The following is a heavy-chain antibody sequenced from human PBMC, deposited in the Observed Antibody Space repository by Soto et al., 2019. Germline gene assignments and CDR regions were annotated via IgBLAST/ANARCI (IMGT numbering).Heavy chain of an antibody. J-gene: IGHJ4*02. CDR1: GASISYGVFS. Sequence: SETLSLTCTVSGASISYGVFSWSWIRHSPGKGLEWIGYISHLESTYFHPSFKSRLTMSIDRTRNQFSLKLSSVTAADMAVYYCARGGGYGSFDYWGQGVLVTVSS. CDR2: ISHLEST. D-gene: IGHD5-12*01. CDR3: ARGGGYGSFDY. V-gene: IGHV4-30-2*06.